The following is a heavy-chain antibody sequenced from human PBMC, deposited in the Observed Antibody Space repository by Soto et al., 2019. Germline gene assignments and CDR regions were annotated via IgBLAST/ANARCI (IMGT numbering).Heavy chain of an antibody. CDR3: ARAHMTSHETEDNWFDP. CDR2: IIPIFGTA. V-gene: IGHV1-69*13. J-gene: IGHJ5*02. D-gene: IGHD2-21*01. Sequence: SVKVSCKASGYTFTSYYMHWVRQAPGQGLEWMGGIIPIFGTANYAQKFQGRVTITADESTSTAYMELSSLRSEDTAVYYCARAHMTSHETEDNWFDPWGQGTLVTVSS. CDR1: GYTFTSYY.